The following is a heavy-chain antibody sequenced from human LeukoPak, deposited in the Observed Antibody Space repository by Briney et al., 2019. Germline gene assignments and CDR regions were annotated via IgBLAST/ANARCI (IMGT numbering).Heavy chain of an antibody. CDR1: GGSISSYY. CDR2: IYYSGST. Sequence: SETLSLTCTVSGGSISSYYWSWIRQPPGKGLGWIGYIYYSGSTNYNPSLKSRVTISVDTSKNQFSLKLSSVTAADTAVYYCAREGLGETYSEPYYGMDVWGQGTTVTVSS. V-gene: IGHV4-59*01. J-gene: IGHJ6*02. D-gene: IGHD3-3*01. CDR3: AREGLGETYSEPYYGMDV.